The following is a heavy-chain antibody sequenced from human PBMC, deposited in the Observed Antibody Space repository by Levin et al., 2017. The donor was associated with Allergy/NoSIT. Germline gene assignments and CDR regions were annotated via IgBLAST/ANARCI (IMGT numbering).Heavy chain of an antibody. CDR3: AKKQGGTTGFSFDV. CDR2: ITGGGSNT. Sequence: SCAASGFTFSEYAMTWVRQAPGKGLEWVSVITGGGSNTYYGDSVKGRFTVSRDNSKNTLYLELNSLRAEDTAIYYCAKKQGGTTGFSFDVWGQGTMVTVSS. V-gene: IGHV3-23*01. J-gene: IGHJ3*01. D-gene: IGHD1-14*01. CDR1: GFTFSEYA.